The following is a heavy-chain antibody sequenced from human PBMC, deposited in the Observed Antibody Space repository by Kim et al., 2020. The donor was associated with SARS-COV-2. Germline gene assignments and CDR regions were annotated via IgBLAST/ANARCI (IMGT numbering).Heavy chain of an antibody. Sequence: ASVKVSCKASGYTFTSYGISWVRQAPGQGLEWMGWISAYNGNTNYAQKLQGRVTMTTDTSTSTAYMELRSLRSDDTAVYYCARDPTVTRPYYYGMDVWGQGTTVTVSS. V-gene: IGHV1-18*01. CDR2: ISAYNGNT. D-gene: IGHD4-17*01. CDR3: ARDPTVTRPYYYGMDV. J-gene: IGHJ6*02. CDR1: GYTFTSYG.